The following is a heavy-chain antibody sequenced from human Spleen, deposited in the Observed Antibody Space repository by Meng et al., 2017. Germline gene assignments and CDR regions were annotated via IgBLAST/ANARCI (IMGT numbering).Heavy chain of an antibody. CDR3: ARDEDISAAGKLFGDY. V-gene: IGHV1-2*06. Sequence: VEPGQCGAEVKEPGASVKVSCKPSGYNFPDYYIHWVRRAPGQGLEWMGRINPKSGDTHYAQKFQARVTMTGDTSISTAYMELSGLRSDDTAMYYCARDEDISAAGKLFGDYWGQGTLVTVSS. CDR1: GYNFPDYY. CDR2: INPKSGDT. D-gene: IGHD6-25*01. J-gene: IGHJ4*02.